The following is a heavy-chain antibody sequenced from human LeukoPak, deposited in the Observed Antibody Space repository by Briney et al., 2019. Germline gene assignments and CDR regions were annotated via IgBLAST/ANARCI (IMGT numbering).Heavy chain of an antibody. CDR3: ARDPSSGWYLKGWFDP. CDR2: ISGRGASK. Sequence: GGSLRLSCAVSGLTFNNYAMSWVRQAPGKGLEWVSGISGRGASKYYADSVKGRFTISRDNSKNTLYLQMNSLRAEDTAVYYCARDPSSGWYLKGWFDPWGQGTLVTVSS. D-gene: IGHD6-19*01. V-gene: IGHV3-23*01. CDR1: GLTFNNYA. J-gene: IGHJ5*02.